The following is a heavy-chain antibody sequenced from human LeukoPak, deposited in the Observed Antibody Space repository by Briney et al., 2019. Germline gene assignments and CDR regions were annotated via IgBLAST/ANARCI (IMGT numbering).Heavy chain of an antibody. CDR1: GGTFSSYA. J-gene: IGHJ4*02. CDR3: ARDPLRIAAAGTPYYFDY. CDR2: IIPILGIA. V-gene: IGHV1-69*04. Sequence: SVKVSCKASGGTFSSYAISWVRQAPGQELEWMGRIIPILGIANYAQKFQGRVTITADKSTSTAYMELSSLRSEDTAVYYCARDPLRIAAAGTPYYFDYWGQGTLVTVSS. D-gene: IGHD6-13*01.